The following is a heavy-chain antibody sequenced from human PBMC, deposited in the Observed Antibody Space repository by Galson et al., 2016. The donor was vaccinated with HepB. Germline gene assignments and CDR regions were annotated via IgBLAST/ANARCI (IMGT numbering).Heavy chain of an antibody. J-gene: IGHJ4*02. V-gene: IGHV3-23*01. CDR1: GFSVSSYA. CDR3: VSPSGYCSSLSCPFDY. D-gene: IGHD2-2*01. Sequence: SLRLSCAASGFSVSSYALSWVRQPPGKGLEWVSTISGSGDKTYYIDSVKGRFTISRDNSKDTLYLQMPRLRVEDTAVYYCVSPSGYCSSLSCPFDYWGPGTLVSVSS. CDR2: ISGSGDKT.